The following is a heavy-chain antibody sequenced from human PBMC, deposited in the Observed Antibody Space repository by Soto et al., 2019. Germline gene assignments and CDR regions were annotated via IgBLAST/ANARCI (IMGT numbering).Heavy chain of an antibody. D-gene: IGHD3-3*01. CDR2: IIPIFGTA. CDR3: AREKPRGYDFWSGQDAFDI. Sequence: SVKVSCKASGGTFSSYAISWVRQAPGQGLEWMGGIIPIFGTANYAQKFQGRVTITADESTSTAYMELSSLRSEDTAVYYCAREKPRGYDFWSGQDAFDIWGQGTMFTVSS. J-gene: IGHJ3*02. CDR1: GGTFSSYA. V-gene: IGHV1-69*13.